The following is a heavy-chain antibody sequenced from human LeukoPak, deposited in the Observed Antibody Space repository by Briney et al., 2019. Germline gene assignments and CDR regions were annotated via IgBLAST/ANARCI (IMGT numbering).Heavy chain of an antibody. D-gene: IGHD2-21*02. CDR3: AKDTCGGDCYLHFYYGMDV. V-gene: IGHV3-30*18. CDR2: ISYDGSNK. CDR1: GFTFSSYG. J-gene: IGHJ6*02. Sequence: GGSLRLSCAASGFTFSSYGMHWVRQAPGKGLEWVAVISYDGSNKYYADSVKGPFTISRDNSKNTLYLQMTSLRAEDSAVYYCAKDTCGGDCYLHFYYGMDVWGQGTTVTVSS.